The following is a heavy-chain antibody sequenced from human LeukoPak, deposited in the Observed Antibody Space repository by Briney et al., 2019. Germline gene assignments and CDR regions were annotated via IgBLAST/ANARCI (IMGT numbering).Heavy chain of an antibody. V-gene: IGHV4-34*01. D-gene: IGHD3-10*01. Sequence: SETLSLTCAVYGGSFSGYYWTWIRQSPGGGLELIGQVHHSGGTSYNPSLKSRVMLSVDTSKNQFSLNLTSVTAADTAVYYCARGVTMFRDVIITDHWGQGSLATVSS. CDR3: ARGVTMFRDVIITDH. CDR2: VHHSGGT. CDR1: GGSFSGYY. J-gene: IGHJ4*02.